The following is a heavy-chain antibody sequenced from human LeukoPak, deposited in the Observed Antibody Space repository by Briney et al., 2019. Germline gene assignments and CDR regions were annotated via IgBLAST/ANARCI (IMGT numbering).Heavy chain of an antibody. J-gene: IGHJ4*02. CDR1: GFSFDDYT. Sequence: GGSLRLSCAASGFSFDDYTMYWVRQAPGKGLEWVALITWEGTSTYYTDTVKGRFTISRDDSKNSLYLQMNNLRTEDTALYYCAKDLGSGSYADSWGQGTLVTVSS. CDR2: ITWEGTST. CDR3: AKDLGSGSYADS. V-gene: IGHV3-43*01. D-gene: IGHD3-10*02.